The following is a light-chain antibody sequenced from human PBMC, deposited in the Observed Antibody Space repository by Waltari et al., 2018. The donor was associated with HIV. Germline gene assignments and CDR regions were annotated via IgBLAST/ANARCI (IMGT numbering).Light chain of an antibody. J-gene: IGKJ2*01. Sequence: EIVLTQSPVTLSLSPGERATLSCRASQSVTTYLAWYQQKPGQAPSFLVYYASSRATGIPARFRGSGSGTDFTLTITSLEPDDFAVYYCQQRSNWPPGFTFGQGTKLEIK. CDR1: QSVTTY. CDR3: QQRSNWPPGFT. V-gene: IGKV3-11*01. CDR2: YAS.